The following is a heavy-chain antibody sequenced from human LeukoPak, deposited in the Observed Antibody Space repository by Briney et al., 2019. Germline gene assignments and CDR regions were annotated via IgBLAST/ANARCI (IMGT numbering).Heavy chain of an antibody. CDR1: GFTFSSYA. CDR2: ISYDGFNK. Sequence: GGSLRLSCAASGFTFSSYAMHWVRQAPGKGLEGVAVISYDGFNKYYADSVKGRFTISRDNSKNTLYLQMNSLRVEDTAVYYCASCSGSYLCPFDYWGQGTLVTVSS. CDR3: ASCSGSYLCPFDY. J-gene: IGHJ4*02. D-gene: IGHD1-26*01. V-gene: IGHV3-30-3*01.